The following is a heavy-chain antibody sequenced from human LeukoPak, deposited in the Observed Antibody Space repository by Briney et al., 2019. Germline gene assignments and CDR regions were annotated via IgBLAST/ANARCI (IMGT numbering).Heavy chain of an antibody. CDR2: ISAYNGDT. V-gene: IGHV1-18*01. CDR3: ARDRSEFGDYGGY. Sequence: ASVKVSCKASGYTFTRYGINWVRQAPGQGLEWMGWISAYNGDTKYAQNHQGRVTMTTDTSTSTAYMELRSLRSDDTAVYYCARDRSEFGDYGGYWGQGTLVTVSS. CDR1: GYTFTRYG. D-gene: IGHD4-17*01. J-gene: IGHJ4*02.